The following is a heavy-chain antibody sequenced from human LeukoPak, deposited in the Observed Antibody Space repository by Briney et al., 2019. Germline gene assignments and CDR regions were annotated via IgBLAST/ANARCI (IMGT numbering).Heavy chain of an antibody. J-gene: IGHJ4*02. CDR1: GFTFRTYW. CDR2: IKQDGSEK. V-gene: IGHV3-7*01. D-gene: IGHD1-14*01. CDR3: DGN. Sequence: PGGSLRLSCVASGFTFRTYWMSWVRQAPGKGLEWVANIKQDGSEKYYLDSVKGRFTISRDNADNSLFLQMDSLRAEDTALYYCDGNWGQGTLVTVSS.